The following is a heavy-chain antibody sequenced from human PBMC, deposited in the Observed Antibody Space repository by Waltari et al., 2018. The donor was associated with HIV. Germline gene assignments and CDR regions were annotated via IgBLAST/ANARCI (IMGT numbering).Heavy chain of an antibody. CDR1: GGSISSYY. J-gene: IGHJ4*02. CDR3: ARERGGYGDYGFLY. CDR2: IYYSGST. D-gene: IGHD4-17*01. Sequence: QVQLQESGPGLVKPSETLSLTCTVSGGSISSYYWSWIRQPPGKGLEWIGYIYYSGSTNYNPSLKSRVTISVDTSKNQFSLKLSSVTAADTAVYYCARERGGYGDYGFLYWGQGTLVTVSS. V-gene: IGHV4-59*01.